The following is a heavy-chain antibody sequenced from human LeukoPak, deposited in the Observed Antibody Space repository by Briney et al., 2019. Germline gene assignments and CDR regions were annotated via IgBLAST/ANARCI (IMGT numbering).Heavy chain of an antibody. D-gene: IGHD3-22*01. CDR1: GFTFSSYG. CDR2: ISGLGDNT. V-gene: IGHV3-23*01. Sequence: GGSLRLSCAASGFTFSSYGMSWVRQAPGKGPEWVSGISGLGDNTYYVDSVKGRFTISRDNAKNTQYLQIDSLRVEDTAVYYCANSRGYYYYDSSGYFVSWGQGTLVTVSS. CDR3: ANSRGYYYYDSSGYFVS. J-gene: IGHJ4*02.